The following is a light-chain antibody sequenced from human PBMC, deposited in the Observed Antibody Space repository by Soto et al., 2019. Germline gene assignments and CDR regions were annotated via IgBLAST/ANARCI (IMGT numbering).Light chain of an antibody. CDR1: QAIDSW. J-gene: IGKJ5*01. CDR3: QQYNHWSAIS. Sequence: DIQMTQSPSSVSSSVGDRVTITCRASQAIDSWLAWYQQKPGEAPKLLIFTGSLLHSGVPPRFSGSGSGTEFTLTISSLQSEDSAVYYCQQYNHWSAISFGQGTLLEIK. V-gene: IGKV1-12*01. CDR2: TGS.